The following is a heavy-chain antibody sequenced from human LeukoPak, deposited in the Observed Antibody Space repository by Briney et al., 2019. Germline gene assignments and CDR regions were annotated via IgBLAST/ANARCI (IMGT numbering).Heavy chain of an antibody. CDR3: WHSGYESGLDY. V-gene: IGHV4-4*02. CDR1: GVSITSGNW. D-gene: IGHD5-12*01. CDR2: IYHSGSI. J-gene: IGHJ4*02. Sequence: SETLSLTCGVSGVSITSGNWWSWVRQPPGKGLEWIGEIYHSGSINYNPSLKSRVTISLDKSKHQFSLKLNSVTAADTAVYYCWHSGYESGLDYWGQGTLVTVSS.